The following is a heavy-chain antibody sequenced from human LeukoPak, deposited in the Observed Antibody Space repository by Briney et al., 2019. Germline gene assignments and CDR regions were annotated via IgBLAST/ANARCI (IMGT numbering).Heavy chain of an antibody. CDR2: IKQDGSEA. V-gene: IGHV3-7*01. J-gene: IGHJ4*02. D-gene: IGHD6-13*01. CDR1: GFTFSDYY. Sequence: GGSLRLSCAASGFTFSDYYMSWIRQAPGKGLEWVANIKQDGSEADYVDSLKGRFSISRDNTKNSQYLQMNSLRSEDTAVYYCARVGYSSSSNDYWGQGTLVIVSS. CDR3: ARVGYSSSSNDY.